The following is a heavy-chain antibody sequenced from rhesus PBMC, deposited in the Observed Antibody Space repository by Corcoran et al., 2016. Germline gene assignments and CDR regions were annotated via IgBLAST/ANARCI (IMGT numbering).Heavy chain of an antibody. J-gene: IGHJ5-2*02. CDR1: GFTFSSYG. CDR3: AKDQGWKASLDV. CDR2: ISYTCGST. D-gene: IGHD1-1*01. Sequence: EVQLVETGGGLVQPGGSLRLSCAASGFTFSSYGMSWVRQAPGKGLEGVSGISYTCGSTYYADSVKGRFTISRDNSKNTLSLQMNSLRAEDTAVYYCAKDQGWKASLDVWGRGVLVTVSS. V-gene: IGHV3S5*01.